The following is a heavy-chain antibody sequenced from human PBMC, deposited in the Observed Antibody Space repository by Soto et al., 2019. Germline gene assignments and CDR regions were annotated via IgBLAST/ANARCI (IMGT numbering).Heavy chain of an antibody. D-gene: IGHD4-4*01. CDR3: ARDPPDFHSAFDY. J-gene: IGHJ4*02. CDR1: GDSVSSNSAA. V-gene: IGHV6-1*01. CDR2: TYYRSKWYN. Sequence: SPTLSLPCAISGDSVSSNSAAWNWIRQSPSRGLEWLGRTYYRSKWYNDYAESVKSRITINPDTSKNQFSLHLNSVTPEDTAVYYCARDPPDFHSAFDYWGQGTLVTVSS.